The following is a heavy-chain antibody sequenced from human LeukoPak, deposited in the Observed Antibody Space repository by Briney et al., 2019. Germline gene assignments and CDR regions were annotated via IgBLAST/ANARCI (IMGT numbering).Heavy chain of an antibody. CDR1: GGSISSYY. CDR3: ARWSVAGTASSFDY. Sequence: SETLSLTCTVSGGSISSYYWSWIRQPPGKGLEWIGYIYYSGSTNHNLSLKSRVTISVDTSKNQFSLKLSSVTAADTAVYYCARWSVAGTASSFDYWGRGTLVTVSS. CDR2: IYYSGST. D-gene: IGHD6-19*01. J-gene: IGHJ4*02. V-gene: IGHV4-59*01.